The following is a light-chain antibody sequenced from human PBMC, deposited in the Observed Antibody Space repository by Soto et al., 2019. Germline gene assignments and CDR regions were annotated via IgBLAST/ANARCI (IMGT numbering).Light chain of an antibody. CDR3: QQRSIWPLT. Sequence: IVLRHSPATLSLSPGERATLSCRASQSVTSYLAWYQQKPGQAPRLLIYDVSNRASGIPARFSGSGSETDFTLTISSLEPEDFAVYYCQQRSIWPLTFGGGTKVDI. CDR2: DVS. J-gene: IGKJ4*01. V-gene: IGKV3-11*01. CDR1: QSVTSY.